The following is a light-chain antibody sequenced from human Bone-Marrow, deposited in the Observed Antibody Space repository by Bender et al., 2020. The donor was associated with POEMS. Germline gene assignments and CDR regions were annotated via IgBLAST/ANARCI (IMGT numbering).Light chain of an antibody. CDR2: SNN. CDR1: SSNFGNNA. CDR3: SSWDDSLNGWV. V-gene: IGLV1-44*01. J-gene: IGLJ3*02. Sequence: QSVLSQPPSASGTPGQSVTISCSGTSSNFGNNAANWYQHVPGTAPKVLIFSNNQRPSGVPYRFSASPSGTSASLAIRGLPSDDEADYFCSSWDDSLNGWVFGGGTKLTVL.